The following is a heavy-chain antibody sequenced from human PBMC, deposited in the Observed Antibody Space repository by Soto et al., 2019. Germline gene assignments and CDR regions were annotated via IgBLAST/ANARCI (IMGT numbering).Heavy chain of an antibody. Sequence: EVQLVESGGGLVQPGGSLRLSCAASGFTFSSYSMNWVRQAPGKGLEWVSDISSSSSTIYYADSVKGRFTISRDNAKNELYLQRNSLRDEDTAVYYCARMMGAGIGYDYYYYYGLDVWGQGTTVTVSS. CDR2: ISSSSSTI. J-gene: IGHJ6*02. CDR3: ARMMGAGIGYDYYYYYGLDV. CDR1: GFTFSSYS. V-gene: IGHV3-48*02. D-gene: IGHD5-12*01.